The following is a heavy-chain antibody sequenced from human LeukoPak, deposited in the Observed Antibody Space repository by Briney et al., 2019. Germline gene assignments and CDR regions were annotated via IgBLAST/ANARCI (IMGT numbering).Heavy chain of an antibody. V-gene: IGHV3-48*04. CDR2: IGSSSGNI. J-gene: IGHJ6*02. D-gene: IGHD2-15*01. Sequence: TGGSLRLSCAASGFTFSNYNMNWVRQAPGKGLEWVSYIGSSSGNIYYADSVQGRFTISRDNTKNSLYLQMNSLRAEDTAVYYCARAGYCSGSSCSYPYYYYYGMDVWGQGTTVTVSS. CDR1: GFTFSNYN. CDR3: ARAGYCSGSSCSYPYYYYYGMDV.